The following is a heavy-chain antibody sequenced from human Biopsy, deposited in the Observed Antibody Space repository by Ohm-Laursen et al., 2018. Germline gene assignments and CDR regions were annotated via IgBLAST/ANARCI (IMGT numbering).Heavy chain of an antibody. Sequence: ASVKVSCKASGYTFTSYGISWVRQAPGQGLEWMGWINTYNANTDYAQKVQGRVTMTTDTSTSTAYMELRSLRSEDTAIYYCARGGYDYDYWGQGTLVTVSS. V-gene: IGHV1-18*01. CDR3: ARGGYDYDY. J-gene: IGHJ4*02. CDR2: INTYNANT. CDR1: GYTFTSYG. D-gene: IGHD5-12*01.